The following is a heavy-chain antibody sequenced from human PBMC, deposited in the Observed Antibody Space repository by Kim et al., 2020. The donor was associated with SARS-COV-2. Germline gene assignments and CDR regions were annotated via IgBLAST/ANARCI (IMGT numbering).Heavy chain of an antibody. CDR2: IDHTGAI. D-gene: IGHD2-2*02. J-gene: IGHJ6*02. CDR1: VGSFSGYH. Sequence: SETLSLRCAVYVGSFSGYHWSWIRQPPGRGLEWIGEIDHTGAISYNPSLKGRAAISVDRSKNQISLQLSSVTAADTAVYFCARGWAEVVPSPILGLGPHYDYYVMDVWGQGTTVTVSS. V-gene: IGHV4-34*01. CDR3: ARGWAEVVPSPILGLGPHYDYYVMDV.